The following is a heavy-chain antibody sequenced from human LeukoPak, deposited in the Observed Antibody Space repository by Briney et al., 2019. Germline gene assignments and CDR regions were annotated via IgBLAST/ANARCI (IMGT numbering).Heavy chain of an antibody. V-gene: IGHV4-39*01. J-gene: IGHJ4*02. D-gene: IGHD3-3*01. CDR1: GFTFSSYW. CDR3: ARRTYYDFWSGFYGPLYFDY. CDR2: IYYSGST. Sequence: GSLRLSCAASGFTFSSYWMHWVRQPPGKGLEWIGSIYYSGSTYYNPSLKSRVTISVDTSKNQFSLKLSSVTAADTAVYYCARRTYYDFWSGFYGPLYFDYWGQGTLVTVSS.